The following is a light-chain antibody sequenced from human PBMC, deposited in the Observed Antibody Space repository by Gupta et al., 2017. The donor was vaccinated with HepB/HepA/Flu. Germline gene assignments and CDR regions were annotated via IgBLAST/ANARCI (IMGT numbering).Light chain of an antibody. J-gene: IGKJ1*01. CDR1: QRISSN. Sequence: EIVMTQSPATLSVSPGERAVLSCRASQRISSNLVWYQPKPGQAPRLLIYDASSRASGIPARFSGSGSGTEFTLTISSRQSEDFAVFYCQQDNDWPRTFGQGTKVEVK. CDR2: DAS. V-gene: IGKV3-15*01. CDR3: QQDNDWPRT.